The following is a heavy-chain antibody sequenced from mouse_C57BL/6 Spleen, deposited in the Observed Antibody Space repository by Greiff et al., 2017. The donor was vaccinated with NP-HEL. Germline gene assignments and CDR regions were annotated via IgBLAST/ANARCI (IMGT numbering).Heavy chain of an antibody. J-gene: IGHJ4*01. V-gene: IGHV2-2*01. D-gene: IGHD1-1*01. CDR3: ARNCYYGSSYLAMDY. CDR1: GFSLTSYG. CDR2: IWSGGST. Sequence: VQRVESGPGLVQPSQSLSITCTVSGFSLTSYGVHWVRQSPGKGLEWLGVIWSGGSTDYNAAFISRLSISKDNSKSQVFFKMNSLQADDTAIYYCARNCYYGSSYLAMDYWGQGTSVTVSS.